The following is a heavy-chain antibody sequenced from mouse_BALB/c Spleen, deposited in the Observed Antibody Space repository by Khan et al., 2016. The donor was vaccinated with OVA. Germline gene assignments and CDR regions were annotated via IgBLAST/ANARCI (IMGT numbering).Heavy chain of an antibody. CDR3: TRNRGYYGSNPYFDY. CDR2: ISSGGSYT. D-gene: IGHD1-1*01. V-gene: IGHV5-6-4*01. J-gene: IGHJ2*01. CDR1: GFSFSSYS. Sequence: EVELVESGGDLVRPGGSLKLSCAASGFSFSSYSMSWVRQTPEKRLEWVATISSGGSYTYSPDSVKGRSTISSANATNTLYLQMSSLKSYDTALYYCTRNRGYYGSNPYFDYWGQGTTLTVSS.